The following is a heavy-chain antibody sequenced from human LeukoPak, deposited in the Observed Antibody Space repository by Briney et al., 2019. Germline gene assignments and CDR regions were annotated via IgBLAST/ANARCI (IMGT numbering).Heavy chain of an antibody. J-gene: IGHJ4*02. CDR3: ATGTGTMVQGMITNFDY. CDR2: FDPEDGET. D-gene: IGHD3-10*01. CDR1: GYTLTELS. Sequence: GASVKVSCKVSGYTLTELSMHWVRQAPGKGLEWMGGFDPEDGETIYAQKFQGRVTMTEDTSTDTAYMELSSLRSEDTAVYYCATGTGTMVQGMITNFDYWGQGTLVTVSS. V-gene: IGHV1-24*01.